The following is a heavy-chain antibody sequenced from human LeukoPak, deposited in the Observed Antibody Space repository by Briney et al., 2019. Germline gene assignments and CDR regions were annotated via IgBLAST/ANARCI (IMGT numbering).Heavy chain of an antibody. CDR1: GYTFTSYG. CDR2: ISAYNGNT. Sequence: GASVKVSCKASGYTFTSYGISWERQAPGQGLEWMGWISAYNGNTNYAQKLQGRVTMTTDTSTSTAYMELRSLRSDDTAVYYCARVNVVRGVIITYGWFDPWGQGTLVTVSS. D-gene: IGHD3-10*01. CDR3: ARVNVVRGVIITYGWFDP. V-gene: IGHV1-18*01. J-gene: IGHJ5*02.